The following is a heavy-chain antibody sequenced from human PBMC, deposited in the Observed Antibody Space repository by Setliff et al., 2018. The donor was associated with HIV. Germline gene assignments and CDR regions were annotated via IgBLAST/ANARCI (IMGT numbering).Heavy chain of an antibody. Sequence: GASVKVSCKASGYSLFTYAISGVRQAPGQGLEWMGWIDSNNGNRNFAQKFRGRVTMTTDIATNTASMEVRSLSFDDTAVYYCVRLNADRTNYYYYMDVWGKGTTVTVSS. CDR3: VRLNADRTNYYYYMDV. CDR1: GYSLFTYA. J-gene: IGHJ6*03. CDR2: IDSNNGNR. D-gene: IGHD2-8*01. V-gene: IGHV1-18*01.